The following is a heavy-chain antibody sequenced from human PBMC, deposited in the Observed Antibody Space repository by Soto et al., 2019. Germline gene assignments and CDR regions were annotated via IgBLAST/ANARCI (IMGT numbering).Heavy chain of an antibody. CDR1: GGSFSGYY. D-gene: IGHD3-3*01. Sequence: SETLSLTCAVYGGSFSGYYWSWIRQPPGKGLEWIGEINHSGSTNYNPSLKSRVTISVDTSKDQFSLKLSSVTAADTAVYYCARDWGHYDFWSGYYQAYYYYGMDVWGQGTTVTVSS. J-gene: IGHJ6*02. CDR3: ARDWGHYDFWSGYYQAYYYYGMDV. V-gene: IGHV4-34*01. CDR2: INHSGST.